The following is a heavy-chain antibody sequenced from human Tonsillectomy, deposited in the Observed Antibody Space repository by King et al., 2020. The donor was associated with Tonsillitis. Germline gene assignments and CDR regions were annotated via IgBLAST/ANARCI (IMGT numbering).Heavy chain of an antibody. J-gene: IGHJ2*01. CDR2: IVVGSGNT. CDR1: GFTFTSSA. Sequence: QLVQSGPEVKKPGTSVKVSCKASGFTFTSSAVQWVRQARGQRLEWIGWIVVGSGNTNYAQKFQERVTITRDMSTSTAYLELSSLRSEDTAVYYCAFANHSSSWSVGWYFDLWGRGTLVTVSS. D-gene: IGHD6-13*01. V-gene: IGHV1-58*01. CDR3: AFANHSSSWSVGWYFDL.